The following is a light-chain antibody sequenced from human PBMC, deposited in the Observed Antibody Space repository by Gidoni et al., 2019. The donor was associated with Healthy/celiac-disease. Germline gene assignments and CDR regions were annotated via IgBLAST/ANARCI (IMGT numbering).Light chain of an antibody. Sequence: EIVLTQSPATLSLSPGERATLSCRASQSVSSYLAWYQQKPGQAPRLLIYDASNRATGIPARFSGSGSGTDFTLTISSLGPEDFAVYYCQQRSNWPTFXXXTKLEIK. V-gene: IGKV3-11*01. CDR2: DAS. CDR1: QSVSSY. CDR3: QQRSNWPT. J-gene: IGKJ2*01.